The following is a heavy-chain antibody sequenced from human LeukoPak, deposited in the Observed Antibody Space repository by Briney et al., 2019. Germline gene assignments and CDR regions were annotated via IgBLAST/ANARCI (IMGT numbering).Heavy chain of an antibody. V-gene: IGHV1-2*02. CDR3: ARSLADYYFHMDV. Sequence: ASVKVSCKASGYSYTGFYMHWVRQAPGQGLEWMGWINPNSGGTHYAQKFQGRVAETRDTSISTAYMELSSLGFDDTAVYYCARSLADYYFHMDVWGKGTTVTVSS. J-gene: IGHJ6*03. CDR1: GYSYTGFY. CDR2: INPNSGGT.